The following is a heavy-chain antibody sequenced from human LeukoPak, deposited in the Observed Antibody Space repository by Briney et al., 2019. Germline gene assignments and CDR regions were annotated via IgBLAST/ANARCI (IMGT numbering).Heavy chain of an antibody. Sequence: GGSLRLSCAASGFAFSSYDMHWVRQAPGKGLEWVAVISYDGSNKYYADSVKGRFTISRDNSKNTLYLQMNSLRAEDTAVYHCAKDRVSSWSLFDYWGQGTLVTVSS. CDR1: GFAFSSYD. CDR3: AKDRVSSWSLFDY. D-gene: IGHD6-13*01. V-gene: IGHV3-30*18. J-gene: IGHJ4*02. CDR2: ISYDGSNK.